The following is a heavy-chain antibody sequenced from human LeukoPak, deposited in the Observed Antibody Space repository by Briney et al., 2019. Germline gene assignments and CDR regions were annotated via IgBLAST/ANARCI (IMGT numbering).Heavy chain of an antibody. J-gene: IGHJ4*02. V-gene: IGHV3-21*01. CDR1: GFTFSSYS. CDR2: ISSDSYYI. Sequence: GGSLRLSCAASGFTFSSYSMNWVRQVPGKGLEWVSAISSDSYYIYYADSMKGRFSVSRDNAKNSLYLQMSSLGAEDTAVYYCARDRSRVSDYWGQGTLVTVFS. CDR3: ARDRSRVSDY.